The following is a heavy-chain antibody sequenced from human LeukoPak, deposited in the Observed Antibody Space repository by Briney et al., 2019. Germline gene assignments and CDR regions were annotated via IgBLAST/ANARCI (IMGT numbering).Heavy chain of an antibody. CDR2: INHSGST. J-gene: IGHJ5*02. D-gene: IGHD1-7*01. Sequence: SETLSLTCAVYGGSFSGYYWSWIRQPPGKGLEWIGEINHSGSTNYNPSLKSRVTISVDTSKNQFSLKLSSLTAADTAVYYCASLNWNSRTWFDPWGQGTLVTVSS. CDR1: GGSFSGYY. CDR3: ASLNWNSRTWFDP. V-gene: IGHV4-34*01.